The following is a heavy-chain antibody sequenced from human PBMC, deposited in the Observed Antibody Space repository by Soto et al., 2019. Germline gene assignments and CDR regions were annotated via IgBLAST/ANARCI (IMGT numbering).Heavy chain of an antibody. CDR2: MNPNSGDT. CDR1: GYSFTSYA. CDR3: ARSLGGGIVNFDY. V-gene: IGHV1-8*01. Sequence: QVQLVQSGAEVKKPGASVKVSCKASGYSFTSYAINWVRQATGQGLEWMGWMNPNSGDTGYVEKFQGRVTMTRDTYITTAYMELSSLRSEDTAVYYCARSLGGGIVNFDYWGQGTLVTVSS. J-gene: IGHJ4*02. D-gene: IGHD2-15*01.